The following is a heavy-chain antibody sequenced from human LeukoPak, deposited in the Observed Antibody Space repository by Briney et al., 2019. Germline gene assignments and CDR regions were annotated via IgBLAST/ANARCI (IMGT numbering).Heavy chain of an antibody. J-gene: IGHJ6*03. Sequence: ASVKVSCKASGYTFTSYAMIWVRQAPGQGLEWMGWINTNTGNPTYSQGFTGRFVFSFDTSVSTAYLQISSLKAEDTAVYYCVRERITIFGVVSYYYYMDVWGKGTTVTVSS. V-gene: IGHV7-4-1*02. CDR2: INTNTGNP. CDR3: VRERITIFGVVSYYYYMDV. D-gene: IGHD3-3*01. CDR1: GYTFTSYA.